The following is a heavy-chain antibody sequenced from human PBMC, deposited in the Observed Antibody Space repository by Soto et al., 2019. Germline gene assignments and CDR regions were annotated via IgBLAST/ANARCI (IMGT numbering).Heavy chain of an antibody. D-gene: IGHD3-22*01. J-gene: IGHJ6*02. Sequence: PGGSLRLSCAPSGFTFSSYGMHWVRQAPGKGLEWVAVISYDGSNKYYADSVKGRCTISRDNSKNTPYLQINSLRDEDTGVYYCAKVNRDYYDRSGQTYGMDVWGQGVTVTVSS. CDR3: AKVNRDYYDRSGQTYGMDV. CDR1: GFTFSSYG. CDR2: ISYDGSNK. V-gene: IGHV3-30*18.